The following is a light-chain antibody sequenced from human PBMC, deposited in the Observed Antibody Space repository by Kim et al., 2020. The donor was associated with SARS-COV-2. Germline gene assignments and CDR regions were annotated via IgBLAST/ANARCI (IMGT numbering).Light chain of an antibody. CDR2: DNN. Sequence: GKKVTISCSGSSSNIGNNYVSWYQQLPGTAPKLLIYDNNKRPSGIPDRFSGSKSGTSATLGITGLQTGDEADYYCGTWDSSLSGLVFGGGTQLTVL. J-gene: IGLJ3*02. V-gene: IGLV1-51*01. CDR1: SSNIGNNY. CDR3: GTWDSSLSGLV.